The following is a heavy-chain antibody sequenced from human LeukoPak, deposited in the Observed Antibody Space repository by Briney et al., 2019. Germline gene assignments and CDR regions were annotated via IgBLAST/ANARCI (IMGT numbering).Heavy chain of an antibody. CDR3: AKDAPRSSGWFFFDY. J-gene: IGHJ4*02. V-gene: IGHV3-23*01. Sequence: PGGSLRLSCASCGFTYSNFDMNWVRQAPGKGLEWVSGISNGWYRSYYSDAVKGRFIISRDNSKNRLSRQMNSLRVEDTAVYYCAKDAPRSSGWFFFDYWGQGTLVTVSS. CDR2: ISNGWYRS. D-gene: IGHD6-19*01. CDR1: GFTYSNFD.